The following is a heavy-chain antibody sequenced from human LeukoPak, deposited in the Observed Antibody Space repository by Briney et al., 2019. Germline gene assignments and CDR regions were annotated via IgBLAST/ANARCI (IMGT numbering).Heavy chain of an antibody. Sequence: GESLKISCKGSGYSFTSYWIGWVRHMPGKGLEWMGIIYPGDSDTRYSPSFQGQVTISADKSISTAYLQWSSLKASDTAMYYCARLRIAVAGTQEFDYWGQGTLVTVSS. J-gene: IGHJ4*01. CDR2: IYPGDSDT. D-gene: IGHD6-19*01. CDR1: GYSFTSYW. CDR3: ARLRIAVAGTQEFDY. V-gene: IGHV5-51*01.